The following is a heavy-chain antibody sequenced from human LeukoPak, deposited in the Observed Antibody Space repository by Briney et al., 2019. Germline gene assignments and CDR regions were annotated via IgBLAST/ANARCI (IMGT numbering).Heavy chain of an antibody. V-gene: IGHV3-23*01. J-gene: IGHJ4*02. CDR2: ISGSGGST. D-gene: IGHD3-10*01. CDR3: AKKGYYGSGSYYLSYPSDY. CDR1: GFTFSSYE. Sequence: GGSLRLSFAASGFTFSSYEMSWVRQAPGKGLEWVSAISGSGGSTYYADSVKGRFTISRDNCNNTLYLHMNSLRAEDTGVYYCAKKGYYGSGSYYLSYPSDYWGQGTLVTVSS.